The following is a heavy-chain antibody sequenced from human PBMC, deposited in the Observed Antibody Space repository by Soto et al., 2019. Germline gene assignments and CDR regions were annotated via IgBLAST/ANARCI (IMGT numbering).Heavy chain of an antibody. D-gene: IGHD4-17*01. Sequence: EVQLLESGGDLVQPGGSLRLSCAASGFTFNNYAMSWVRQAPGKGLEWVSGISSSGGSTYYADSVKGRFTISRDNSKNTLSLQMNSLRAEDTALYYCAKDPNGDYEGGFEMWGQGTKVTVSS. CDR1: GFTFNNYA. J-gene: IGHJ3*02. CDR2: ISSSGGST. V-gene: IGHV3-23*01. CDR3: AKDPNGDYEGGFEM.